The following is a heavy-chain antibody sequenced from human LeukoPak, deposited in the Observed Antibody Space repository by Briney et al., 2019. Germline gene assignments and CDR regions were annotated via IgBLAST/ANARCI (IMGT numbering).Heavy chain of an antibody. CDR3: AKAPTSNSSGWYNLDY. V-gene: IGHV3-30*18. J-gene: IGHJ4*02. CDR1: GFTFSSYG. D-gene: IGHD6-19*01. CDR2: ISYDGSNK. Sequence: GRSLRLSCAASGFTFSSYGMHWVRQAPGKGLEWVAVISYDGSNKYYADSVKGRFTISRDNSKNTLYLQMNSLRAEDTAVYYCAKAPTSNSSGWYNLDYWGQGTLVTVSS.